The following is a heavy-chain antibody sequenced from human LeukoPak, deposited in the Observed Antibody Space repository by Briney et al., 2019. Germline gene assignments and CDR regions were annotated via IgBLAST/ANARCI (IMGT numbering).Heavy chain of an antibody. Sequence: PSETLSLTCTVSGGSISSSSYYWGWIRQPPGKGLEWIASMFHSGSTYYNPSLKSRVTISVDTSKNQFSLKLSSVTAADTAVYYCARGPKDSSGYYTPFDYWGQGTLVTVSS. CDR1: GGSISSSSYY. D-gene: IGHD3-22*01. CDR3: ARGPKDSSGYYTPFDY. CDR2: MFHSGST. V-gene: IGHV4-39*07. J-gene: IGHJ4*02.